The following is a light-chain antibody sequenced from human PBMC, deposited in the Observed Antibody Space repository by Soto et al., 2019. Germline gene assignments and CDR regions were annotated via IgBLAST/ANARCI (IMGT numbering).Light chain of an antibody. CDR1: SSDVGGYNY. Sequence: QSALTQPASVSGSPGQSITISCTGTSSDVGGYNYVSWYQQHPGKAPKLRTYDVSNRPSGVSNRFSGSKSGNTASLTISGLQAEDEADYFCSSYTSSSTPFLFGTGTKVTVL. J-gene: IGLJ1*01. CDR2: DVS. V-gene: IGLV2-14*01. CDR3: SSYTSSSTPFL.